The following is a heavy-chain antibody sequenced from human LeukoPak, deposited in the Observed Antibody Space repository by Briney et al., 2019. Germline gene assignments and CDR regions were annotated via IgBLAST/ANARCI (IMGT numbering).Heavy chain of an antibody. D-gene: IGHD1-26*01. CDR3: AREGSFLGYGVDV. Sequence: QPGGSLRLSCAGSGFTFSNYCMHWVRQAPGKGLVWVSRINSDGSSTSYADSVKGRFTISRDNAKNTLYLQMNSLRAEDTAVYYCAREGSFLGYGVDVWGKGTTVTVSS. CDR1: GFTFSNYC. V-gene: IGHV3-74*01. CDR2: INSDGSST. J-gene: IGHJ6*04.